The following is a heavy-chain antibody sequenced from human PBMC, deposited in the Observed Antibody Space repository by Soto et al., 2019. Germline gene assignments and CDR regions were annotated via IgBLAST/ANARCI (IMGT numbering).Heavy chain of an antibody. J-gene: IGHJ3*02. D-gene: IGHD2-15*01. V-gene: IGHV1-46*01. Sequence: QVQLVQSGAEVKKPGASVKVSCKASGYTFTSYYMHWVRQAPGQGLEWMGIINPSGGSTSYAQKFPGRVTMTRDTSTSTVYMELRSLRSEDTAVYYCARDRPSAAGAFDIWGQVTMVTVSS. CDR1: GYTFTSYY. CDR3: ARDRPSAAGAFDI. CDR2: INPSGGST.